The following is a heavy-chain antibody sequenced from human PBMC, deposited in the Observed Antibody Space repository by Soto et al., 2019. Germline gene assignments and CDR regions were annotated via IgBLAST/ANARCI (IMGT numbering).Heavy chain of an antibody. CDR3: AKNQGVELVPLATVDWFDP. V-gene: IGHV3-23*01. J-gene: IGHJ5*02. CDR1: GFIFENFG. Sequence: LSLTCAASGFIFENFGMSWVRQAPGKGLEWISSISGSGFKKYYADSVKGRFTISRDNSKSTVYLELNNLSAEDTAVYHCAKNQGVELVPLATVDWFDPWGQGSVVTVSS. CDR2: ISGSGFKK. D-gene: IGHD1-26*01.